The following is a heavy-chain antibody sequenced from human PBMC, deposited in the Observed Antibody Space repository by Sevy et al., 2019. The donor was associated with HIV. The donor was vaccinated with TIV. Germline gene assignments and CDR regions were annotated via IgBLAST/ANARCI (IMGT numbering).Heavy chain of an antibody. D-gene: IGHD6-19*01. V-gene: IGHV4-39*01. Sequence: SETLSLTCTVSGASISSSGYYWGWIRQPPGKGLEWIASINYSGYMFYNPSLKSRVTISADTSKNQFSLDLNSVTAADTAIYYCAGPILTYNNGWSYYDYWGQGPVVTVSS. CDR3: AGPILTYNNGWSYYDY. CDR1: GASISSSGYY. CDR2: INYSGYM. J-gene: IGHJ4*02.